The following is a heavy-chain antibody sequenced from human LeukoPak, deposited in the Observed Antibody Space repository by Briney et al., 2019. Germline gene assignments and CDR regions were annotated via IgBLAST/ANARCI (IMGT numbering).Heavy chain of an antibody. Sequence: PGGPLRLSCAASGFTFSSSAMSWARQAPGKGLEWFSAISNNGGYTYYADSVQGRFTISRDNSKSTLCLQMNSLRAEDTAVYYCAKQFGYCSDGSCYFPYWGQGTLVTVSS. D-gene: IGHD2-15*01. CDR2: ISNNGGYT. CDR1: GFTFSSSA. J-gene: IGHJ4*02. V-gene: IGHV3-23*01. CDR3: AKQFGYCSDGSCYFPY.